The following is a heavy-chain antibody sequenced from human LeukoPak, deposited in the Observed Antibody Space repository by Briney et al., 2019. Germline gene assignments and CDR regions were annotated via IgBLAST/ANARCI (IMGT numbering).Heavy chain of an antibody. V-gene: IGHV3-30*04. CDR2: ISYDGSNK. CDR1: GFTFSSYA. CDR3: ARDGNYYGSGSYYLHPLDY. J-gene: IGHJ4*02. D-gene: IGHD3-10*01. Sequence: PGGSLRLSCAASGFTFSSYAVHWVRQAPGKGLEWVAVISYDGSNKYYADSVKGRFTISRDNSKNTLYLQMNSLRAEDTAVYYCARDGNYYGSGSYYLHPLDYWGQGTLVTVSS.